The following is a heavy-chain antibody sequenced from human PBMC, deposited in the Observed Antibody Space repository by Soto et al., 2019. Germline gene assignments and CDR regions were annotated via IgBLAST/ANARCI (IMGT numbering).Heavy chain of an antibody. J-gene: IGHJ3*02. Sequence: GESLKISCAASGFTFSNAWMSWVRQAPGKGLEWVGRIKSKTDGGTTDYAAPVKGRFTISRDDSKNTLYLQMNSLKTEDTAVYYCTTVVLDIVVVPAAMDAFDIWGQGTMVTVSS. V-gene: IGHV3-15*01. CDR2: IKSKTDGGTT. D-gene: IGHD2-2*01. CDR3: TTVVLDIVVVPAAMDAFDI. CDR1: GFTFSNAW.